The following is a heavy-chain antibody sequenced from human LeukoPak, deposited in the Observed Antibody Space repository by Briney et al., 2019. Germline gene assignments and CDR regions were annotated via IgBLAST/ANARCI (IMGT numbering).Heavy chain of an antibody. J-gene: IGHJ4*02. V-gene: IGHV3-7*01. Sequence: GGSLRLSCAASGFTFSNSWMSWVRQAPGKGLEWVANIKPDGSEKYYVDSVKGRFTISRDNAKNSLYVQMNSLRAEDTAVYYCARDGYGFTDYWGQGTLVTASS. D-gene: IGHD5-12*01. CDR1: GFTFSNSW. CDR3: ARDGYGFTDY. CDR2: IKPDGSEK.